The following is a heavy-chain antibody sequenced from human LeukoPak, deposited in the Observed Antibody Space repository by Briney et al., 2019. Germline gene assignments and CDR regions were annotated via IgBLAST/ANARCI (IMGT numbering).Heavy chain of an antibody. CDR1: GGSISSYY. D-gene: IGHD5-12*01. J-gene: IGHJ6*03. CDR3: ARTGPGIVATIVYYYYMDV. CDR2: IYYSGST. Sequence: PSETLSLTCTVSGGSISSYYWSWIRQPPGKGLEWIGNIYYSGSTYYNPSLKSRVTISVDTSKNQFSLKLSSVTAADTAVYYCARTGPGIVATIVYYYYMDVWGKGTTVTISS. V-gene: IGHV4-59*04.